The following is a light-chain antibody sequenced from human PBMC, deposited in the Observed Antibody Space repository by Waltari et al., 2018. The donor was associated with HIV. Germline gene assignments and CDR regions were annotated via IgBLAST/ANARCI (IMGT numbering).Light chain of an antibody. Sequence: QSVLTQPPSVSAAPGQTLNIPCSGSSSNIGNNYVSLYQQLPGTAPKLLIYENYKRPSGIPDRFSGSKSGTSDTLGITGLQTGDEADYYCGTWDSSLSTYVFGSGTKVTVL. CDR2: ENY. J-gene: IGLJ1*01. V-gene: IGLV1-51*02. CDR1: SSNIGNNY. CDR3: GTWDSSLSTYV.